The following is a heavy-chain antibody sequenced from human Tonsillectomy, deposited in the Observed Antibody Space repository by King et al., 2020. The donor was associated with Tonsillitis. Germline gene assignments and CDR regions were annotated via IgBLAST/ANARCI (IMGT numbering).Heavy chain of an antibody. CDR2: IKTKTDGGTT. J-gene: IGHJ6*02. Sequence: VQLVESGGDLVKPGGSLRLSCAASGFTFSNAWMSWVRQAPGKGLEWVGRIKTKTDGGTTDYAAPVKGRFTISRDDSKNTLYLQMNSLKTEDTAVYYCTTAPYISAATGGGFYYYYGMDVWGQGTTVTVSS. CDR3: TTAPYISAATGGGFYYYYGMDV. D-gene: IGHD6-25*01. CDR1: GFTFSNAW. V-gene: IGHV3-15*01.